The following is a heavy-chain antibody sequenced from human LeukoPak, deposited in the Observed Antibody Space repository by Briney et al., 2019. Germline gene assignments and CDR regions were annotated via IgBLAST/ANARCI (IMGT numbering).Heavy chain of an antibody. CDR3: ARFTVVRLRNWFDP. D-gene: IGHD4-23*01. CDR2: IIPIFGTT. J-gene: IGHJ5*02. CDR1: GGTFSSYA. Sequence: SVKVSCKASGGTFSSYAISWVRQAPGQGLEWMGGIIPIFGTTNYAQKFQGRVTITADESPSTAYMELSSLRSEDTAVYYCARFTVVRLRNWFDPWGQGTLVTVSS. V-gene: IGHV1-69*13.